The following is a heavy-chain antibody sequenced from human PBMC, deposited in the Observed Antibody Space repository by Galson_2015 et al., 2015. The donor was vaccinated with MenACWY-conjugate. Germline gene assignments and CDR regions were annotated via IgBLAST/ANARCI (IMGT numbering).Heavy chain of an antibody. Sequence: SLRLSCAASGFIFNTYWMHWVRQAPGKGLVWVSRINPGGSSTPYADSVKDRFTISRDNAKNTLYLQMNSLRPEDTAVFYYAKSRGASFYFDSWGQGTLVTVSS. CDR2: INPGGSST. CDR3: AKSRGASFYFDS. J-gene: IGHJ4*02. V-gene: IGHV3-74*01. D-gene: IGHD1-26*01. CDR1: GFIFNTYW.